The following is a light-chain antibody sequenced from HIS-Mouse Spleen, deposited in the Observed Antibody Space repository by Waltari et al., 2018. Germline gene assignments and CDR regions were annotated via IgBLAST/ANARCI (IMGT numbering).Light chain of an antibody. CDR2: EAS. V-gene: IGLV2-23*01. CDR3: CSYAGSSTYV. CDR1: TSAVGSFNL. J-gene: IGLJ1*01. Sequence: QSALTQPASVPGSPDQSITIPGTGTTSAVGSFNLVSWYQQHPAKAPKRMIYEASKRPSGVSNRFSGSKSGNTASLTISGLQAEDEADYYCCSYAGSSTYVFGTGTKVTVL.